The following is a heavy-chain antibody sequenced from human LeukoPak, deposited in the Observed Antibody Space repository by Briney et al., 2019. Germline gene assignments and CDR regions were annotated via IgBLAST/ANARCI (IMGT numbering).Heavy chain of an antibody. J-gene: IGHJ2*01. CDR3: AKPVGLEAPTASRYFDL. Sequence: GGSLRLSCAASGFTFSSYSMNWVRQAPGKGLEWVSTVSYAASSTYYADSVRGRFTISRDNSKNTLFLHMDSLRAEDTAVYYCAKPVGLEAPTASRYFDLWGRGTQVTVSS. V-gene: IGHV3-23*01. CDR2: VSYAASST. D-gene: IGHD2-2*01. CDR1: GFTFSSYS.